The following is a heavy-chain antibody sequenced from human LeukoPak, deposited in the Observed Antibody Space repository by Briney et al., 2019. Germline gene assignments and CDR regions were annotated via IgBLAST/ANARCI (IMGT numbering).Heavy chain of an antibody. V-gene: IGHV3-7*01. D-gene: IGHD3-3*01. CDR1: GFTFSSYW. CDR2: IKQDGSEK. Sequence: GGSLRLSCAASGFTFSSYWMSWVRQAPGKGLEWVANIKQDGSEKYYVDSVKGRFTISRDNAKNSLYLQMNSLRAEDTAVYYCARKADDFWSGPYYFDYWGQGTLVTVSS. CDR3: ARKADDFWSGPYYFDY. J-gene: IGHJ4*02.